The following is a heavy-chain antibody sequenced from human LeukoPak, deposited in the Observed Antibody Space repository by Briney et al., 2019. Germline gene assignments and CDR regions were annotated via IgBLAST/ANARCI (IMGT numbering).Heavy chain of an antibody. D-gene: IGHD1-26*01. CDR1: GFTVSSNY. V-gene: IGHV3-33*08. CDR2: IWYDGSNG. CDR3: ARPLSIVGATIGAFDI. J-gene: IGHJ3*02. Sequence: GGSLRLSCAASGFTVSSNYMSWVRQAPGKGLEWVAVIWYDGSNGYYADSVKGRFTISRDNSKNTLYLQMNSLRAEDTAVYYCARPLSIVGATIGAFDIWGQGTMVTVSS.